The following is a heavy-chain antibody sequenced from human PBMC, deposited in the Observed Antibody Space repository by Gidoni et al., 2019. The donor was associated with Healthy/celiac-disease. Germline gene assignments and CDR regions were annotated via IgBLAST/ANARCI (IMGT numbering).Heavy chain of an antibody. CDR2: ISWNSGSI. J-gene: IGHJ4*02. V-gene: IGHV3-9*01. CDR3: AKAPSVVVIATHFDY. D-gene: IGHD2-21*01. Sequence: EVQLVESGGGLVQPGRSLRLSCAASGFTFDDYAMHWVRQAPGKGLEWVSGISWNSGSIGYADSVKGRFTISRDNAKNSLYLQMNSLRAEDTALYYCAKAPSVVVIATHFDYWGQGTLVTVSS. CDR1: GFTFDDYA.